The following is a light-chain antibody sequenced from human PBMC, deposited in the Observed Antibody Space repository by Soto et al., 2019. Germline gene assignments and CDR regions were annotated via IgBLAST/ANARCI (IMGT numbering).Light chain of an antibody. Sequence: IQMAQSPSSLSASVGDRVTLSCRASRNISSDLNWYQLKPGKAPKLLIYRASTLQNGVPSRFSGSGSATDFTLTITTLQPEDVATYSCQQSYSTLPYTFGQGTNVEIK. CDR3: QQSYSTLPYT. J-gene: IGKJ2*01. CDR2: RAS. V-gene: IGKV1-39*01. CDR1: RNISSD.